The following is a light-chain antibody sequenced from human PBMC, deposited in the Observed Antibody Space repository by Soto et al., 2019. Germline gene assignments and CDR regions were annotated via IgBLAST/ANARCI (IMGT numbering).Light chain of an antibody. CDR2: DVS. Sequence: QSALTQPRSVSGSPGQSVTISCTGTSSDVGGYNYVSWYQQHPGKAPKLMIYDVSKRPSGVPDRFSASKSGNTASLTISGLRAEDEADYYCCSYAGSYTFVFGGGTKLTV. CDR3: CSYAGSYTFV. CDR1: SSDVGGYNY. J-gene: IGLJ2*01. V-gene: IGLV2-11*01.